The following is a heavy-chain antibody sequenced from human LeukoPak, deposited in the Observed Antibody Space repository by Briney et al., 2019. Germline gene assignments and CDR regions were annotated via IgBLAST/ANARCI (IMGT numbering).Heavy chain of an antibody. CDR1: GXSFSGYY. D-gene: IGHD3-22*01. CDR2: INHSGST. V-gene: IGHV4-34*01. J-gene: IGHJ3*02. CDR3: ARKVYYYDSSGYYGPVRAFDI. Sequence: LSLTXAVYGXSFSGYYWSWIRQPPGKGLEWIGEINHSGSTNYNPSLKSRVTISVDTSKNQFSLKLSSVTAADTAVYYCARKVYYYDSSGYYGPVRAFDIWGQGTMVTVSS.